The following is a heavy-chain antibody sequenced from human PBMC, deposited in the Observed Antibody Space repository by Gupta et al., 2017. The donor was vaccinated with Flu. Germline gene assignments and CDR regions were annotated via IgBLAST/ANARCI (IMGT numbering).Heavy chain of an antibody. CDR3: SRDTTGPNDC. D-gene: IGHD1-1*01. CDR1: GFTLSNEW. V-gene: IGHV3-74*01. Sequence: SGFTLSNEWVHWVRQAPGKGLVWVSRISPDGTTTYADSVKGRFTISRDIAENRLFLQMNSLKAEDTGVYYCSRDTTGPNDCWGQGTLVTVSS. CDR2: ISPDGTT. J-gene: IGHJ1*01.